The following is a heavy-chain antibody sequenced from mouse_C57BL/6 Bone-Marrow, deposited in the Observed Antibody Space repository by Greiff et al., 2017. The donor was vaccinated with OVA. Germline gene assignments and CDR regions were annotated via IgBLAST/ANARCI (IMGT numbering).Heavy chain of an antibody. V-gene: IGHV1-81*01. J-gene: IGHJ3*01. D-gene: IGHD1-1*01. CDR2: IYPRSGNT. CDR1: GYTFTSYG. Sequence: VKLVESGAELARPGASVKLSCKASGYTFTSYGISWVKQRTGQGLEWIGEIYPRSGNTYYNEKFKGKATLTADKSSSTAYMELRSLTSEDSAVYFCARGTTVDAYWGQGTLVTVSA. CDR3: ARGTTVDAY.